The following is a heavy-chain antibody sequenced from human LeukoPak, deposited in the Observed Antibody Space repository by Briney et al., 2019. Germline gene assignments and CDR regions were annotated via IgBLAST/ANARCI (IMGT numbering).Heavy chain of an antibody. CDR2: ISYSGNS. CDR3: ARYVVTRGYSFDY. V-gene: IGHV4-59*11. J-gene: IGHJ4*02. Sequence: SETLSLTCTVAGASISSHHWSWIRQPPGKGLEWIGYISYSGNSDYNPSLKSRVTISVDTSKNQFSLRLSSVTAADTAVYFCARYVVTRGYSFDYWGQGTLVTVSS. CDR1: GASISSHH. D-gene: IGHD4-23*01.